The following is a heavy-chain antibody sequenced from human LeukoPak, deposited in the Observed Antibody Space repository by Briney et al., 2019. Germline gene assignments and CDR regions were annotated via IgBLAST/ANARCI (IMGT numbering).Heavy chain of an antibody. V-gene: IGHV1-69*04. D-gene: IGHD4-17*01. CDR1: GGTFSSYA. Sequence: SVKVSCKASGGTFSSYAISWVRQAPGQGLERMGRIIPILGIANYAQKFQGRVTITADKSTSTAYMELSSLRSEDTAVYYCARGGDDYGDYHDAFDIWGQGTMVTVSS. CDR3: ARGGDDYGDYHDAFDI. J-gene: IGHJ3*02. CDR2: IIPILGIA.